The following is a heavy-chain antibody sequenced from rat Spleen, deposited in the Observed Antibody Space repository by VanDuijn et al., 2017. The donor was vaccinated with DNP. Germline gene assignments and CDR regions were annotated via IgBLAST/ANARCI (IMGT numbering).Heavy chain of an antibody. Sequence: EVQLQESGPGLVKPSQSLSLTCSVTGYSITSNYWAWIRKFPGNKMEWMGYISYSGSTGYNPSLKSRISITRDTSKNQFFLQLNSITTEDTATYYCARGLNYGGYNYYWYFDFWGPGTMVTESS. CDR2: ISYSGST. CDR3: ARGLNYGGYNYYWYFDF. CDR1: GYSITSNY. D-gene: IGHD1-11*01. J-gene: IGHJ1*01. V-gene: IGHV3-1*01.